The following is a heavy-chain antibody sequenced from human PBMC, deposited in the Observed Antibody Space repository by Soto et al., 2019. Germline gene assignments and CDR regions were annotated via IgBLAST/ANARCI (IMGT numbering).Heavy chain of an antibody. V-gene: IGHV2-5*01. D-gene: IGHD2-8*02. CDR1: RFSLSTSGLS. CDR2: IYWNDDK. Sequence: SAPTLMNPTQTLTLTYTFSRFSLSTSGLSVGWIRQPPGKALEWLALIYWNDDKRYSPSLKTRLTITKDTSKNQVVLTMTNMDPVDTATYYCAHRLSVHYTGDYENWFDARGQGTSVSVSS. J-gene: IGHJ5*02. CDR3: AHRLSVHYTGDYENWFDA.